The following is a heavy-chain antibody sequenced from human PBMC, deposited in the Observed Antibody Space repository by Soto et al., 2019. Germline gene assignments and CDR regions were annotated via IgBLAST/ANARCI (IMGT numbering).Heavy chain of an antibody. D-gene: IGHD3-22*01. J-gene: IGHJ6*02. Sequence: EVQLVESGGGLVKPGGSLRLSCAASGFTFSSYSMNWVRQAPGKGLEWVSSISSSSSYIYYADSVKGRFTISRDNAKNTLYLQMNSLRAEDTAVYYCARMGSSGAPPRDNYYSGRDVWGQGTTVTVSS. V-gene: IGHV3-21*01. CDR3: ARMGSSGAPPRDNYYSGRDV. CDR2: ISSSSSYI. CDR1: GFTFSSYS.